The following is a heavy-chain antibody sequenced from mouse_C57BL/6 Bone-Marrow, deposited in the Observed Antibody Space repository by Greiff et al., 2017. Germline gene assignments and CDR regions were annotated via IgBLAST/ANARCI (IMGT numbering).Heavy chain of an antibody. CDR1: GFSLTSYG. CDR3: AKSPYDYDWFAY. D-gene: IGHD2-4*01. Sequence: VKLQEPGPGLVQPSQRLSITCTVSGFSLTSYGVHWVRQSPGKGLEWLGVIWRGGSTDYNAAFMSRLSITKDNSKSQVFFKMNSLQADDTAIYYCAKSPYDYDWFAYWGQGTLVTVSA. V-gene: IGHV2-5*01. CDR2: IWRGGST. J-gene: IGHJ3*01.